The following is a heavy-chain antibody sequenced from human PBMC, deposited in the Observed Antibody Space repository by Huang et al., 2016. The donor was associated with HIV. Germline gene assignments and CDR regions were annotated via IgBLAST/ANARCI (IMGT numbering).Heavy chain of an antibody. V-gene: IGHV4-39*01. CDR1: GVSISNSRYY. J-gene: IGHJ6*02. CDR3: SRQDEKGYCAGDCSNHYYFGLDV. Sequence: QLQLQESGPGLVKPSETLSLTCTVSGVSISNSRYYWGWIRQPPGKGLEYIGSIYYSVSTYYNPSLKSRITLSIYSSKNQFSLKLNSVTAADTAVYYCSRQDEKGYCAGDCSNHYYFGLDVWGHGTTVTVS. CDR2: IYYSVST. D-gene: IGHD2-21*02.